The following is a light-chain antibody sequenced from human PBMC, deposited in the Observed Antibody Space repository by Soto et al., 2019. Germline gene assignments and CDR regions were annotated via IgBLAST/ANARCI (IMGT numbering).Light chain of an antibody. Sequence: DIQMTQSPSSLSASIGDRVTITFRASQSISRYLNWYQEEPGKAPKLLIYGASTLQRGVPSRFSGSGSGTDFTLTISSLQPEDFTTYYCQQNYNTLITFGQGTRLEIK. V-gene: IGKV1-39*01. J-gene: IGKJ5*01. CDR1: QSISRY. CDR3: QQNYNTLIT. CDR2: GAS.